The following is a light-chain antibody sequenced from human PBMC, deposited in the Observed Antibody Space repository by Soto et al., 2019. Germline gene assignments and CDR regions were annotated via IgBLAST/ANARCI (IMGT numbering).Light chain of an antibody. CDR2: AAS. Sequence: AIPMTQSPSSLSASVGDRVTITCRESLGVRTDLGWYQQKPGKAPKLLIYAASSLQSGVPSRFSGSGSGTDFTLTISSLQPEDFATYYCQHDYNYPLTFGVGTKVEIK. CDR1: LGVRTD. V-gene: IGKV1-6*01. CDR3: QHDYNYPLT. J-gene: IGKJ4*01.